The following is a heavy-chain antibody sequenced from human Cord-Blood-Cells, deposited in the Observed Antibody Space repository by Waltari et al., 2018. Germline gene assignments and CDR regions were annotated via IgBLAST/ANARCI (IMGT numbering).Heavy chain of an antibody. CDR1: GYTFTGYY. J-gene: IGHJ4*02. CDR3: ARAVGATPVDY. CDR2: INPNSGGT. V-gene: IGHV1-2*02. Sequence: QVQLVQSGAEVKKPGASVKVSCTASGYTFTGYYMPWARQAPGQGLEWMGWINPNSGGTNYVQKFQGRVTMTRDTSISTAYMELSRLRSDDTAVYYCARAVGATPVDYWGQGTLVTVSS. D-gene: IGHD1-26*01.